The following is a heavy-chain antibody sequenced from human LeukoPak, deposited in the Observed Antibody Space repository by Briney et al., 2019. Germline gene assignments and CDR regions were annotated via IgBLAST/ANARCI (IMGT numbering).Heavy chain of an antibody. J-gene: IGHJ5*02. CDR2: IYHSGSA. Sequence: SETLSLTCAVSGYSISNGYQWAWIRQPPGKTLEWIGSIYHSGSAHYNPSFKSRVTISVDTSNNHFSLRLSSVTAADTAVYYCARDPRWLTPDCTSTSCYENYFDPWGQGTLVTVSS. CDR3: ARDPRWLTPDCTSTSCYENYFDP. CDR1: GYSISNGYQ. D-gene: IGHD2-2*01. V-gene: IGHV4-38-2*02.